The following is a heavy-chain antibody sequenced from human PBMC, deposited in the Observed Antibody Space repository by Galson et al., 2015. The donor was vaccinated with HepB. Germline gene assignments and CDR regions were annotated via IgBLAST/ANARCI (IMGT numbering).Heavy chain of an antibody. V-gene: IGHV1-3*01. CDR2: INAGNGNT. Sequence: SVKVSCKASGYIFTNYAMHWVRQAPGQRLEWMGWINAGNGNTKYSQKFQDRVTITRDTSASTAYMELSSLRSEDTAVYYCARSAYDSSGYFKKAFDIWGQGTMVTVSS. CDR1: GYIFTNYA. CDR3: ARSAYDSSGYFKKAFDI. D-gene: IGHD3-22*01. J-gene: IGHJ3*02.